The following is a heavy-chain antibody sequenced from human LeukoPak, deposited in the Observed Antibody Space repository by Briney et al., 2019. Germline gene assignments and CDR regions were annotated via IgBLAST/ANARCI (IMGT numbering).Heavy chain of an antibody. J-gene: IGHJ4*02. CDR1: GFTFSSYG. V-gene: IGHV3-30*02. Sequence: GGSLRLSCAASGFTFSSYGMHWVRQAPGKGLEWVALIRYDGSNKYYADSVKGRFTISRDNSKSTLYIQMNSLRAEDTAVYYCARAKPKNMVRGLIMRRESRYYFDYWGQGTLVTVSS. CDR3: ARAKPKNMVRGLIMRRESRYYFDY. CDR2: IRYDGSNK. D-gene: IGHD3-10*01.